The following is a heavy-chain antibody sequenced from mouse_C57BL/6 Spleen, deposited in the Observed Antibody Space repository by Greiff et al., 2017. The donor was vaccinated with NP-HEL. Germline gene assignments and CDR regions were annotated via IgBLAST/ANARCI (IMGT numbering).Heavy chain of an antibody. D-gene: IGHD2-3*01. V-gene: IGHV1-64*01. CDR2: IHPNSGST. Sequence: VQLQQSGAELVKPGASVKLSCKASGYTFTSYWMHWVKQRPGQGLEWIGMIHPNSGSTNYNEKFKSKATLTVDKSSSTAYMQLSSLTSEDSAVYYCARGDGYYGYFDVWGTGTTVTVSS. CDR3: ARGDGYYGYFDV. CDR1: GYTFTSYW. J-gene: IGHJ1*03.